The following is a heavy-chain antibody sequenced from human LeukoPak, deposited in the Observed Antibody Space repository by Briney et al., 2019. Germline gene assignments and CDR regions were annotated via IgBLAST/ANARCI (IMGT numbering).Heavy chain of an antibody. CDR2: IYPGDSDT. D-gene: IGHD3-22*01. CDR3: ARRIYYDSSGYGLDY. V-gene: IGHV5-51*01. CDR1: GYRFTSYW. J-gene: IGHJ4*02. Sequence: GESLKISCKGSGYRFTSYWIGWVRQMPGKGLEWMGIIYPGDSDTRYSPSFQGQVTISADTSISTAYLQWSSLKASDTAIYYCARRIYYDSSGYGLDYWGQGILVTVSS.